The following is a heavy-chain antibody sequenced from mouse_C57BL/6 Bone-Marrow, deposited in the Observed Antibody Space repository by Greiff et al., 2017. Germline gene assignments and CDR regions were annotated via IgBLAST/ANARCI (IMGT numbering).Heavy chain of an antibody. J-gene: IGHJ4*01. Sequence: VQLQQSGPELVKPGASVKISCKASGYTFTDYYMNWVKQSHGKSLEWIGDINPNNGGTSYNQKFKGKATLTVDKSSSTAYMELRSLTSEDSAVYYCAKYYDYDGGHWGQGTSVTVSS. CDR1: GYTFTDYY. V-gene: IGHV1-26*01. CDR3: AKYYDYDGGH. CDR2: INPNNGGT. D-gene: IGHD2-4*01.